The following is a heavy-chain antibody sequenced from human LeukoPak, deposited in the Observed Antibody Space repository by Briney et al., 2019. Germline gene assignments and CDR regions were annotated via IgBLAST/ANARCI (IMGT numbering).Heavy chain of an antibody. CDR3: ARLSYSSGWYYFDY. V-gene: IGHV5-51*01. CDR2: IYPGDSDT. D-gene: IGHD6-19*01. CDR1: GYSFTSYW. Sequence: SGESLKISCKGSGYSFTSYWIGWVRQMPGKGLEWRGIIYPGDSDTRYSPSFQGQVTISADKSISTAYLQWSSLKASDTAMYYCARLSYSSGWYYFDYWGQGTLVTVSS. J-gene: IGHJ4*02.